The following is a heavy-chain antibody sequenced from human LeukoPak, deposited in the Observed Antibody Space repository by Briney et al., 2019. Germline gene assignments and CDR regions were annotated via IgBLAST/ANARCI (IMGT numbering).Heavy chain of an antibody. CDR1: GGSISSGSYY. J-gene: IGHJ6*03. CDR3: ARVYERYYDYVWGSYHYYMDV. CDR2: IYTSGST. Sequence: SQTLSLTCTVSGGSISSGSYYWSWIRQPAGKGLEWIGRIYTSGSTNYNPSLKSRVTISVDTSKNQFSLKLSSVTAADTAVYYCARVYERYYDYVWGSYHYYMDVWGKGTTVTVSS. D-gene: IGHD3-16*01. V-gene: IGHV4-61*02.